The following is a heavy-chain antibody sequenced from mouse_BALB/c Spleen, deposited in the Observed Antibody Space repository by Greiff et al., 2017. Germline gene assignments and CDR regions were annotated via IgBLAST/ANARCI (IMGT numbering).Heavy chain of an antibody. V-gene: IGHV1-82*01. CDR2: IYPGDGDT. J-gene: IGHJ2*01. CDR1: GYAFSSSW. Sequence: QVQLKQSGPELVKPGASVKISCKASGYAFSSSWMNWVKQRPGQGLEWIGRIYPGDGDTNYNGKFKGKATLTADKSSSTAYMQLSSLTSVDSAVYFCASTVVATEDYWGQGTTLTVSS. D-gene: IGHD1-1*01. CDR3: ASTVVATEDY.